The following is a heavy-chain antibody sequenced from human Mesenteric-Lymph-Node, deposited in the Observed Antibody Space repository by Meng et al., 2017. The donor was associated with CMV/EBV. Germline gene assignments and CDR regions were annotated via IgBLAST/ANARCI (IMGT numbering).Heavy chain of an antibody. D-gene: IGHD5-18*01. CDR1: GFTFSSYW. CDR3: AIYSPWDAFDI. CDR2: INSDGSIT. J-gene: IGHJ3*02. Sequence: GGSLRLSCAASGFTFSSYWRHWVRQAPGKGLAWVSRINSDGSITNYADSVKGRFTISRDNAKNTLYLQMNSLRAEDTAVYYCAIYSPWDAFDIWGQGTMVTVSS. V-gene: IGHV3-74*01.